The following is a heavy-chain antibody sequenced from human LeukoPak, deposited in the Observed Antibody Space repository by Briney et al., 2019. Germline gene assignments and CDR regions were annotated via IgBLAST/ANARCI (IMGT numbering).Heavy chain of an antibody. J-gene: IGHJ4*02. V-gene: IGHV3-30*18. CDR2: ISYDGSNK. Sequence: GRSLRLSCAASGFTFSSYGMHWVRQAPGKGLEWVAVISYDGSNKYYADSVKGRFTISRDNSKNTLCLQMNSLRAEDTAVYYCAKDLGSSPVSYWGQGTLVTVSS. D-gene: IGHD6-13*01. CDR1: GFTFSSYG. CDR3: AKDLGSSPVSY.